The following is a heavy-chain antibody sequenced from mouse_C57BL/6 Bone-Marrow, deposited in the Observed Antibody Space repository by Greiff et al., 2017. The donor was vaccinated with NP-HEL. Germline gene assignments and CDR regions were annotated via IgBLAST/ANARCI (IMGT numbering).Heavy chain of an antibody. CDR1: GFTFSSYG. Sequence: EVKVVESGGDLVKPGGSLKLSCAASGFTFSSYGMSWVRQTPGKRLEWVATISSGGSYTYYPDSVKGRFTISRDNAKNTLYLQMSSLKSEDTAMYYCASHGYASWFAYWGKGTLVTVSA. CDR2: ISSGGSYT. D-gene: IGHD2-2*01. J-gene: IGHJ3*01. CDR3: ASHGYASWFAY. V-gene: IGHV5-6*01.